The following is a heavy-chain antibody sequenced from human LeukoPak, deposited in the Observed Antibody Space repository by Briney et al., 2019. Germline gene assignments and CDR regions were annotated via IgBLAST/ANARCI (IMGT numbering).Heavy chain of an antibody. CDR1: GFTFSSYG. J-gene: IGHJ5*02. V-gene: IGHV3-30*02. Sequence: GGSLRLSCAASGFTFSSYGMHWVRQAPGKGLEWVAYIQYDGSNEQYADSVKGRFTISRDNAKNTLYLEMNSLRADDTAVYYCAKSDWFDPWGQGTLVTVSS. CDR3: AKSDWFDP. CDR2: IQYDGSNE.